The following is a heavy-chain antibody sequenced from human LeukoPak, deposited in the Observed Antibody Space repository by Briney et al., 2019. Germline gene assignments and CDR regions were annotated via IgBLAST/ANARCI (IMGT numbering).Heavy chain of an antibody. D-gene: IGHD2-15*01. CDR2: RKQDGSET. Sequence: GGSLRLSCAASGFSFSSYWMSRVRQAPGKGLDWVANRKQDGSETYYVDSVKGRFTISRDNAKNSLYLQMNSLRVEDTAVYYCARDPRGRYCSGGSCYSGFSGYWGQGTLVAVSS. J-gene: IGHJ4*02. CDR1: GFSFSSYW. CDR3: ARDPRGRYCSGGSCYSGFSGY. V-gene: IGHV3-7*01.